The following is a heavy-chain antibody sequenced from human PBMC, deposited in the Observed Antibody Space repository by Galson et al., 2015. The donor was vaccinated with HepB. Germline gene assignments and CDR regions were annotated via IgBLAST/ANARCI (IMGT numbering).Heavy chain of an antibody. Sequence: SLRLSCAASGFTFSSYAMHWVRQAPGQGLEWVSYISYDGSNIYYADSVKGRFTITRDTSKNSLYLQMNSLRAEDTDVYYCVREQTCSGDSSYDGGVDVWGQGTTVTVSS. D-gene: IGHD2-15*01. J-gene: IGHJ6*02. CDR2: ISYDGSNI. CDR1: GFTFSSYA. CDR3: VREQTCSGDSSYDGGVDV. V-gene: IGHV3-48*03.